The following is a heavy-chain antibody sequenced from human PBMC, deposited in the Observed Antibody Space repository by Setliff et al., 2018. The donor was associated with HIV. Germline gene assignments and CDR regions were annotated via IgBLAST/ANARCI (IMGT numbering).Heavy chain of an antibody. J-gene: IGHJ6*02. Sequence: GGSLRLSCTASGFTFNTYGMHWVRQAPGKGLEWVSSIRYDGTFSYYADSVKGRFTISRDNAKNTLYLQMNSLRGEDTAVYYCAKVARRVAAAGPGGGHGLDVWGQGTTVTV. V-gene: IGHV3-30*02. CDR1: GFTFNTYG. D-gene: IGHD6-13*01. CDR2: IRYDGTFS. CDR3: AKVARRVAAAGPGGGHGLDV.